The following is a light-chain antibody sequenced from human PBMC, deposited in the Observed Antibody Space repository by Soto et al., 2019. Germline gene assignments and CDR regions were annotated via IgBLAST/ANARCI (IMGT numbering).Light chain of an antibody. Sequence: EILLTQSPGTLSLSPGETATLSGRSSQSVSNNYLAWYQQKPGQAPRLLIYGASSRATGIPHRFSGSGSGTDFTLTISRLEPEDFAVYYCQQYGSSPPITVGQGTRLEIK. CDR1: QSVSNNY. CDR3: QQYGSSPPIT. J-gene: IGKJ5*01. V-gene: IGKV3-20*01. CDR2: GAS.